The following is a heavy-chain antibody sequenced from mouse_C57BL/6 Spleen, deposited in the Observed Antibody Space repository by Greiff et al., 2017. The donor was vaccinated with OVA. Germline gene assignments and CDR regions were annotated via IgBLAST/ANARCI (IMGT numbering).Heavy chain of an antibody. CDR2: IDPSDSYT. Sequence: QVQLQQSGAELVMPGASVKLSCKASGYTFTSYWMHWVKQRPGQGLEWIGEIDPSDSYTNYNQKFKGKSTLTVDKSSSTAYMQLSSLTSEDSAVYYCARNDGYPWYFDVWGTGTTVTVSS. CDR1: GYTFTSYW. CDR3: ARNDGYPWYFDV. D-gene: IGHD2-3*01. J-gene: IGHJ1*03. V-gene: IGHV1-69*01.